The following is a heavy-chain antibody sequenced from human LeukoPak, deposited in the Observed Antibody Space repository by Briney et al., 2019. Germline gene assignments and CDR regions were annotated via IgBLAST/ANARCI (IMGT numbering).Heavy chain of an antibody. D-gene: IGHD3-22*01. CDR3: AKGDYYDSSGYYE. CDR2: ISGSGGST. CDR1: GFTFSSYA. V-gene: IGHV3-23*01. J-gene: IGHJ4*02. Sequence: GGSLRLSCAASGFTFSSYAMSWVRQAPGKGLEWVSAISGSGGSTYYADSVKGRFTISRDNSKNTLYLQMNSLRAEDTAAYYCAKGDYYDSSGYYEWGQGTLVTVSS.